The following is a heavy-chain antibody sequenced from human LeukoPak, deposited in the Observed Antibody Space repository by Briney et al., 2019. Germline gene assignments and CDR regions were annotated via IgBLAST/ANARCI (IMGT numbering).Heavy chain of an antibody. V-gene: IGHV3-53*01. Sequence: GGSLRLSCAASGFTVSSNYMSWVRQAPGKGLEWVSVIYSGGSTYYADSVKGRFTISRDNSKNTLYLQMNSLRAEDTAVYYCASIGGGYKGDAFDIWGQGTMVTVSS. CDR1: GFTVSSNY. CDR2: IYSGGST. D-gene: IGHD5-24*01. CDR3: ASIGGGYKGDAFDI. J-gene: IGHJ3*02.